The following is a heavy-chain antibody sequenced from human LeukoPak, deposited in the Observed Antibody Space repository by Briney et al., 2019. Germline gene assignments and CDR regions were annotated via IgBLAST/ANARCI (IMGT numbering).Heavy chain of an antibody. CDR2: INHSGST. Sequence: SETVSLTCAVYDGSFSGYYWSWIRQPPGKGLEWIGEINHSGSTNYNPSLKSRVTISLDTSKSQFSLKVRYVAAADTAVYYCARGLNDSWTGENYWGQGTLVTVSS. CDR3: ARGLNDSWTGENY. J-gene: IGHJ4*02. CDR1: DGSFSGYY. V-gene: IGHV4-34*01. D-gene: IGHD3-3*01.